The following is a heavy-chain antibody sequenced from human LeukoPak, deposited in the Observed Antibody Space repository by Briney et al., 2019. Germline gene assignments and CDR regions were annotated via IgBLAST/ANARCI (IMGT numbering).Heavy chain of an antibody. CDR2: MNPNSGNT. J-gene: IGHJ6*02. CDR1: GYTFTSYD. CDR3: ARDGIAVAGTQLYYYYGMDV. V-gene: IGHV1-8*01. Sequence: ASVNVSCKASGYTFTSYDINWVRQATGQGLEWMGWMNPNSGNTGYAQKFQGRVTMTRNTSISTAYMELSSLRSEDTAVYYCARDGIAVAGTQLYYYYGMDVWGQGTTVTVSS. D-gene: IGHD6-19*01.